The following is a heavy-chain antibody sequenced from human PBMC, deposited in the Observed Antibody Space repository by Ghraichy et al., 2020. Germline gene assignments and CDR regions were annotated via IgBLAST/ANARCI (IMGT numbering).Heavy chain of an antibody. D-gene: IGHD2-2*01. J-gene: IGHJ4*02. Sequence: SETLSLTCAVYGGSFSGYFWSWIRQPPGKGLEWIGDSDHTGSTNYNPSLRSRVSISLDRSKTQLSLKVTSVTAADTAVYFCARDNIALVTVSAASLFDSWGQGTLVTVSS. CDR3: ARDNIALVTVSAASLFDS. V-gene: IGHV4-34*01. CDR2: SDHTGST. CDR1: GGSFSGYF.